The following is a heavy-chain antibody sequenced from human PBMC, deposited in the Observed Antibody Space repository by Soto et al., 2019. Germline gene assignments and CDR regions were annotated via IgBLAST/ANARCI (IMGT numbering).Heavy chain of an antibody. CDR1: GYTFTSYA. CDR2: INAGNGNT. J-gene: IGHJ6*02. Sequence: QVQLVQSGAEVKKPGASVKVSCKASGYTFTSYAMHWVRQAPGQRLEWMGWINAGNGNTKYSQKFQGRVTITRDTSASTAYMELSSLRSEDTAVYYCARAGAVNPAMDRGDGMDVWGQGTTVTVSS. CDR3: ARAGAVNPAMDRGDGMDV. D-gene: IGHD5-18*01. V-gene: IGHV1-3*01.